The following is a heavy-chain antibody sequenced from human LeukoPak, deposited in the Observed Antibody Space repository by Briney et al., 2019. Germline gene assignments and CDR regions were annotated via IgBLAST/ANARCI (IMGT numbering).Heavy chain of an antibody. J-gene: IGHJ4*02. D-gene: IGHD2-15*01. V-gene: IGHV4-59*08. Sequence: PSETLSLTCAVYGGSFSGYYWSWIRQPPGKGLEWIGYIYYSGSTNYNPSLKSRVTISVDTSKNQFSLKLSSVTAADTAVYYCARQSGKLLRRPFDYWGQGTLVTVSS. CDR2: IYYSGST. CDR1: GGSFSGYY. CDR3: ARQSGKLLRRPFDY.